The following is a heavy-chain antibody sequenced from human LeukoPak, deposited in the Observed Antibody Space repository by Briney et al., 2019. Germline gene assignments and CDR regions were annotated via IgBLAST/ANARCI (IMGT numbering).Heavy chain of an antibody. CDR1: GDSISSYF. J-gene: IGHJ4*02. CDR2: IYYNGNT. V-gene: IGHV4-59*01. D-gene: IGHD2-2*01. CDR3: ARSRVLWLYIDY. Sequence: SETLSLTCTVSGDSISSYFWNWIRHPPGKALEWIGHIYYNGNTNYNPSLESRVTISVETSKNQFSLRLNSVTAADTAVYYCARSRVLWLYIDYWGQGTLVTVSS.